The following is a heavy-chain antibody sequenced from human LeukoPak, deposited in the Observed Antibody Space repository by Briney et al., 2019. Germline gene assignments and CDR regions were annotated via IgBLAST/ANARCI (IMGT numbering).Heavy chain of an antibody. V-gene: IGHV4-39*01. CDR1: GGSISSSSYY. CDR3: ASLRFLEWLWDY. CDR2: IYYSGST. Sequence: SETLSLTCTVSGGSISSSSYYWGWIRQTPGEGLEWIGSIYYSGSTYYNPSLKSRVTISVDTSKNQFSLKLSSVTAADTAVYYCASLRFLEWLWDYWGQGTLVTVSS. J-gene: IGHJ4*02. D-gene: IGHD3-3*01.